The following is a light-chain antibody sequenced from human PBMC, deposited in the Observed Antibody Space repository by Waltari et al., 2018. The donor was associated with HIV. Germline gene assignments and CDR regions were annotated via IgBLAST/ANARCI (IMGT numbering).Light chain of an antibody. J-gene: IGLJ3*02. Sequence: QTVVTQEPSFSVSPGGTVTLTCGLSSGSVSTSYYPSWYQQTPGQAPRTLIYSTNNRSSGVPDRFSGSILGNKAALTITGAQADDESDYYCVLYMGSGIGVFGGGTKLTVL. CDR2: STN. CDR3: VLYMGSGIGV. V-gene: IGLV8-61*01. CDR1: SGSVSTSYY.